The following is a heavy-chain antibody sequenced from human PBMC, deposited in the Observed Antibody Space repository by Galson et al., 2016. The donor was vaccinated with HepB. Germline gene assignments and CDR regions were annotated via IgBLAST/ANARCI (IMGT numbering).Heavy chain of an antibody. CDR2: ISDDGSNI. D-gene: IGHD4-17*01. Sequence: SLRLSCAAAGFTFRSHGMHWVRQGPGKGLEWLAVISDDGSNIHYADSVKGRFTISRDNSKKTLFLQMNSLRVEDTAVYYCAKDEKSSTTVTTEMVYWGQGTLVTVSS. V-gene: IGHV3-30*18. CDR1: GFTFRSHG. J-gene: IGHJ4*02. CDR3: AKDEKSSTTVTTEMVY.